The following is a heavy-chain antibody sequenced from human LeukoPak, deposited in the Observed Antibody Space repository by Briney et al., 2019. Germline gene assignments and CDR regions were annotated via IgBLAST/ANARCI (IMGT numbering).Heavy chain of an antibody. CDR3: ARGIWSYDY. V-gene: IGHV3-23*01. Sequence: GGSLRLSCAASGFTFSNYAMSWVRQAPGKGLEWVSTISGSGGSTYYADSVKGRFTISRDNAKNSLYLQMNSLRAEDTAVYYCARGIWSYDYWGQGTLVTVSS. D-gene: IGHD2-8*01. J-gene: IGHJ4*02. CDR2: ISGSGGST. CDR1: GFTFSNYA.